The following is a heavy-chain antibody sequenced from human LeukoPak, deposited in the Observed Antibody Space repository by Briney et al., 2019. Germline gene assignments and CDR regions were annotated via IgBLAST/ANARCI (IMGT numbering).Heavy chain of an antibody. CDR3: ARGMVRGVIITYYYGMDV. CDR1: GFTFSSYS. D-gene: IGHD3-10*01. J-gene: IGHJ6*02. CDR2: ISSSSYI. V-gene: IGHV3-21*01. Sequence: GGSLRLSCAASGFTFSSYSMNWVRQAPGKGLEWVSSISSSSYIYYADSVKGRFTISRDNAKNSLYLQMNSLRAEDTAVYYCARGMVRGVIITYYYGMDVWGQGTTVTVSS.